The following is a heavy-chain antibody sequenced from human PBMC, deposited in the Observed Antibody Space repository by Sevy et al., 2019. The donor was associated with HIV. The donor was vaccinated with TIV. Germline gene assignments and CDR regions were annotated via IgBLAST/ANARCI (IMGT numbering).Heavy chain of an antibody. J-gene: IGHJ3*02. V-gene: IGHV4-34*01. CDR3: ARHSSSTSCSHAFDI. CDR2: ITHSGST. CDR1: GGSFSGYY. D-gene: IGHD2-2*01. Sequence: SETLSLTCAVYGGSFSGYYWSWIRQPPGKGLEWIGEITHSGSTNYNPSLKGRVTISVDTSKNQFSLKLSSVTAADTAVYYCARHSSSTSCSHAFDIWGQGTMVTVSS.